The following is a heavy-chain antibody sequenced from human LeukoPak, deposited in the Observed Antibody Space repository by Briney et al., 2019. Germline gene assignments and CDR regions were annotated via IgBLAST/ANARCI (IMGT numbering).Heavy chain of an antibody. CDR3: AKGRLGRQHASFFDS. J-gene: IGHJ4*02. CDR2: IYYSGST. V-gene: IGHV4-59*08. D-gene: IGHD2-2*01. CDR1: GGSFSGYY. Sequence: SETLSLTCTVYGGSFSGYYWSWIRQPPGKGLEWIGYIYYSGSTTYNPSLKRRVTVSVDTSKNQLSLKLTSMTAADKAVYYCAKGRLGRQHASFFDSWGQGTLVTVSS.